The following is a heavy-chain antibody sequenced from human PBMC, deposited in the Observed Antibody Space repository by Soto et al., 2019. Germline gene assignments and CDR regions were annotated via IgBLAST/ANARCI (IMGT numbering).Heavy chain of an antibody. Sequence: GGSLRLSCAASGFTFSSYAMHWVRQAPGKGLEYVSAISSNGGSTYYANSVKGRFTISRDNSKNTLYLQMGSLRAEDMAVYYCARDAFRSSTIFGVADHFRYFDYWGQGTLVTVSS. D-gene: IGHD3-3*01. J-gene: IGHJ4*02. CDR3: ARDAFRSSTIFGVADHFRYFDY. CDR1: GFTFSSYA. V-gene: IGHV3-64*01. CDR2: ISSNGGST.